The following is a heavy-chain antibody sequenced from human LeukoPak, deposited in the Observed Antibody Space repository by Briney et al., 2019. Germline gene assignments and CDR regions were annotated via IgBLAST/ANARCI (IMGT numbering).Heavy chain of an antibody. Sequence: PSETLSLTCTVSGYSISSGYYWGWIRQPPGKGLEWIGSIYHSGSTYYNPSLKSRVTISVDTSKNQFSLKLSSVTAADTAMYYCARQLRYFGGRNPFDFWGQGTLVTVSS. CDR2: IYHSGST. CDR3: ARQLRYFGGRNPFDF. CDR1: GYSISSGYY. D-gene: IGHD3-9*01. V-gene: IGHV4-38-2*02. J-gene: IGHJ4*02.